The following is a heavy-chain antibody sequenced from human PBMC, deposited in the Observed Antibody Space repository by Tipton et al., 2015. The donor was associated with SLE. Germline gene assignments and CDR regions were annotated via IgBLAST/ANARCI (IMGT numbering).Heavy chain of an antibody. CDR1: GGSISSYR. CDR2: IYTRGST. J-gene: IGHJ6*03. CDR3: ARESCNLLYYFYYMDV. V-gene: IGHV4-4*08. D-gene: IGHD3-10*01. Sequence: TLSLTCTVSGGSISSYRWSWIRQPPGKGLEWLGRIYTRGSTNYNPSLKSRVTISINTSKNQFSLKLSSVTAADTAVYYCARESCNLLYYFYYMDVWGKGTTVTVSS.